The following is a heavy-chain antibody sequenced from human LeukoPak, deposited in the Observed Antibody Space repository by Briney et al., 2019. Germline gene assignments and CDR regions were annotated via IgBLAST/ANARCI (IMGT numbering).Heavy chain of an antibody. CDR3: ASGAPPQN. D-gene: IGHD3-16*01. Sequence: SQTLSLTCTVSGGSISSGGYYWSWIRQPPGKGLEWIGSVYYTGASYYNPSLKSRVTISIDTSKKHFSLKLTSVTAADTAVYYRASGAPPQNWGQGTTVTVSS. V-gene: IGHV4-39*07. CDR2: VYYTGAS. J-gene: IGHJ6*02. CDR1: GGSISSGGYY.